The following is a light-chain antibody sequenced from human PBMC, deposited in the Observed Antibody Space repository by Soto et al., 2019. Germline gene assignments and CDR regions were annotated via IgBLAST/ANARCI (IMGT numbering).Light chain of an antibody. CDR1: QSVSSSN. J-gene: IGKJ2*01. Sequence: EIVLTQSPGTLSLSPGDRATLSCRASQSVSSSNLAWYQQKPGQAPRLLIYGASTRASGIPDRFSGSGSGTDFTLTISSLEPEDFAVYYCQQYGSSPYTFGQVTKLEIK. CDR3: QQYGSSPYT. CDR2: GAS. V-gene: IGKV3-20*01.